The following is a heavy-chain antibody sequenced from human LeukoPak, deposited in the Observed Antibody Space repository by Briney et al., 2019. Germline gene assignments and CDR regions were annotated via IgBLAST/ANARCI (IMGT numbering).Heavy chain of an antibody. V-gene: IGHV2-70*11. CDR3: ARDRYGSGSYYAYYFDY. D-gene: IGHD3-10*01. CDR2: IDWDDDK. CDR1: GFSLSTSGMC. J-gene: IGHJ4*02. Sequence: ESGPTLVNPTQTLTLTCTFSGFSLSTSGMCVSWIRQPPGKALEWLARIDWDDDKYYSTSLKTRPTISKDTSKNQVVLTMTNMDPVDTATYYCARDRYGSGSYYAYYFDYWGQGTLVTVSS.